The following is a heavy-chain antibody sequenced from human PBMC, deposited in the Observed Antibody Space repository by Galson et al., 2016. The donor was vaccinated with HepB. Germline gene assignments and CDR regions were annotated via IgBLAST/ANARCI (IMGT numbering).Heavy chain of an antibody. CDR1: GFTVGNNY. CDR3: ARNPGASTWG. J-gene: IGHJ4*02. V-gene: IGHV3-66*01. Sequence: SLRLSCAASGFTVGNNYMSWVRQAPGKGLEWVSLIYSGGNAIYADSAKGRFSISRDNSKNTLYLQMNSLSAEDTAVYYCARNPGASTWGWGQGTLVTVAS. D-gene: IGHD6-13*01. CDR2: IYSGGNA.